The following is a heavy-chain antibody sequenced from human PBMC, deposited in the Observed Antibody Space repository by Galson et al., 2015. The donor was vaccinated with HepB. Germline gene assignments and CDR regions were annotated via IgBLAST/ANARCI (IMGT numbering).Heavy chain of an antibody. V-gene: IGHV3-53*01. Sequence: SLRLSCAASGFTVSSNYMSWVRQAPGKGLEWVSVIYSGGSTYYADSVKGRFTISRDNSKNTLYLQMNSLRAEDTAVYYCARDHSDFWSGYFDYWGQGTLVTVSS. CDR1: GFTVSSNY. CDR3: ARDHSDFWSGYFDY. CDR2: IYSGGST. J-gene: IGHJ4*02. D-gene: IGHD3-3*01.